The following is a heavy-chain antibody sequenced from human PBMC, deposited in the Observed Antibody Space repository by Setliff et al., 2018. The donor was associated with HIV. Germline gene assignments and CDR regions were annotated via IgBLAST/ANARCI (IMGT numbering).Heavy chain of an antibody. CDR2: LSSKGQA. V-gene: IGHV4-39*07. CDR3: AAQDLDLVMYYYMDY. D-gene: IGHD2-8*02. J-gene: IGHJ4*02. Sequence: SETLSLTCTVSGGSISRSTHHWAWIRQPPGKGLEWIGALSSKGQAYYNPSLKSRVAISIDSSKNLFSLRLDSLTAADTAVYYCAAQDLDLVMYYYMDYWGPGALVTVSS. CDR1: GGSISRSTHH.